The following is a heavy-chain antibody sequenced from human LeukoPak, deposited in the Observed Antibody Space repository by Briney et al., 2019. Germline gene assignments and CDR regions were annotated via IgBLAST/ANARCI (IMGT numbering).Heavy chain of an antibody. D-gene: IGHD1-1*01. CDR1: GGSISSGSYY. Sequence: PSQTLSLTCTVSGGSISSGSYYWSWIRQPAGEGLEWIWRIYTRGRTNYNPSLKSRVTISVDTSKNQFSLKLSSVTAADTAVYYCARTNGYPNYYFDYWDQGTLVTVSS. V-gene: IGHV4-61*02. CDR2: IYTRGRT. J-gene: IGHJ4*02. CDR3: ARTNGYPNYYFDY.